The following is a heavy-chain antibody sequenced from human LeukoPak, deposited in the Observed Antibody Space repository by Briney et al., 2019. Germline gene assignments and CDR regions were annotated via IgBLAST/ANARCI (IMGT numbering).Heavy chain of an antibody. CDR1: GFTFSSYA. V-gene: IGHV3-30*04. Sequence: PGGSLRLSCAASGFTFSSYAMHWVRQAPGKGLEWVAVISYDGSNKYYADSVKGRFTISRDNSKNTLYLQMNSLRAEDTAVYYCAREDYGDYGTFDYWGQGTLVTVSS. CDR3: AREDYGDYGTFDY. CDR2: ISYDGSNK. D-gene: IGHD4-17*01. J-gene: IGHJ4*02.